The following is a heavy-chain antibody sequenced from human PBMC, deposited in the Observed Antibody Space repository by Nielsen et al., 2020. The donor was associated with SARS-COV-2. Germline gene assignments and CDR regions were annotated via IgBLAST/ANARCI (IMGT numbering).Heavy chain of an antibody. CDR2: INWNGGST. V-gene: IGHV3-20*01. J-gene: IGHJ4*02. CDR3: ATGLGDFWSGYPIDY. CDR1: GFTFDDYG. Sequence: GESLKISCAASGFTFDDYGMSWVRQAPGKGLEWVSGINWNGGSTGYADSVKGRFTISRDNAKNSLYLQMNSLRAEDTALYQCATGLGDFWSGYPIDYWGQGTLVTVSS. D-gene: IGHD3-3*01.